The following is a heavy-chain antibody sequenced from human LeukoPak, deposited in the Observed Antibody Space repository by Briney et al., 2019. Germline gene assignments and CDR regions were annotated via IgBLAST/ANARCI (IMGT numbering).Heavy chain of an antibody. CDR2: IIPIFGTA. CDR3: ARGWAQKTYYYDSSGYYYLSNWFDP. Sequence: SVKVSCKASGGTFSSYAISWVRPAPGQGLEWMGGIIPIFGTANYAQKFQGRVTITTDESTSTAYMELSSLRSEDTAVYYCARGWAQKTYYYDSSGYYYLSNWFDPWGQGTLVTASS. V-gene: IGHV1-69*05. CDR1: GGTFSSYA. J-gene: IGHJ5*02. D-gene: IGHD3-22*01.